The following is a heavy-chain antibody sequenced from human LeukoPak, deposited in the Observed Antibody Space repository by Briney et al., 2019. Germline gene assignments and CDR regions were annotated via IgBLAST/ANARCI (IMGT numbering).Heavy chain of an antibody. CDR3: ARVQHSSGWYRLDP. CDR2: IYHSGST. J-gene: IGHJ5*02. V-gene: IGHV4-4*02. CDR1: GGSISGSNW. Sequence: SETLSLTCAVSGGSISGSNWWSWVRQPPGKGLEWIGEIYHSGSTNYNPSLKSRVTISVDKSKNQFSLKLSSVTAADTAVYYCARVQHSSGWYRLDPWGQGTLVTVSS. D-gene: IGHD6-19*01.